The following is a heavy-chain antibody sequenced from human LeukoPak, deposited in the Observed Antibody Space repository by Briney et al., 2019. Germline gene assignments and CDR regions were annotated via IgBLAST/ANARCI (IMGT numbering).Heavy chain of an antibody. V-gene: IGHV4-30-2*01. CDR2: IYHSGST. Sequence: SETLSLTCAVSGGSVSSGGYSWSWIRQPPGKGLEWIGYIYHSGSTYYNPSLKSRVTISVDRSKNQFSLKLSSVTAADTAVYYCARGAGYCSSTSCLENNWFDPWGQGTLVTVSS. CDR1: GGSVSSGGYS. CDR3: ARGAGYCSSTSCLENNWFDP. D-gene: IGHD2-2*01. J-gene: IGHJ5*02.